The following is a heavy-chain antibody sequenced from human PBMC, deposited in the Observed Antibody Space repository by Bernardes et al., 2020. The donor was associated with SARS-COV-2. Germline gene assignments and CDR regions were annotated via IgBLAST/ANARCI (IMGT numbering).Heavy chain of an antibody. Sequence: ASVKVSCKASGYTFTGYYMHWVRQAPGQGLEWMGWINPNSGGTNYAQKFQGRVTMTRDTSISTAYMELSRLRSDDTAVYYCARVGVGPTTMGYYYYGMDVWGQGTTVTVSS. D-gene: IGHD3-10*01. CDR1: GYTFTGYY. CDR2: INPNSGGT. CDR3: ARVGVGPTTMGYYYYGMDV. V-gene: IGHV1-2*02. J-gene: IGHJ6*02.